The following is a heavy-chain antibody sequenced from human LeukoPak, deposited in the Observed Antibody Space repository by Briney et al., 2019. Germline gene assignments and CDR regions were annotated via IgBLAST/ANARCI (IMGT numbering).Heavy chain of an antibody. V-gene: IGHV3-15*01. CDR3: VAVDFDY. D-gene: IGHD4-23*01. J-gene: IGHJ4*02. CDR2: IKSKTDGGTT. CDR1: VFSFSNAW. Sequence: PGGSLRLSCSCAASVFSFSNAWVTWVRQVPGKGLEWVGRIKSKTDGGTTDYAAPVKGRFTISRDNSEDTLYLQMNSLKTEDTAVYYCVAVDFDYWGQGTLVTVSS.